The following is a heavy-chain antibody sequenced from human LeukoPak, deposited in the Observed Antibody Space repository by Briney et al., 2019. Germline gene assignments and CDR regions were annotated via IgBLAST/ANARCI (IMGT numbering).Heavy chain of an antibody. V-gene: IGHV3-33*01. Sequence: GRSLRLSCAASGFTFSSYGMHWVRQAPGKGLEWVAVIWYDGSNKYYADSVKGRFTISRDNSKNTLYLQMNSLRAEDTAVYYCARDPIRYFEPVGGMDVWGQGTTVTVSS. CDR1: GFTFSSYG. D-gene: IGHD3-9*01. J-gene: IGHJ6*02. CDR2: IWYDGSNK. CDR3: ARDPIRYFEPVGGMDV.